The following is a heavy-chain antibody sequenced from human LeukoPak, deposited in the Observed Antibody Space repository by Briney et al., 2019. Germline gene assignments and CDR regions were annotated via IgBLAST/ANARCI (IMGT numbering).Heavy chain of an antibody. CDR2: IRDSGAYG. Sequence: PGGSLTLSCAASGFTFSNYAMGWVRQAPGKGLEWVSTIRDSGAYGFYADSVKGRFTISRDNSNNLVYLQMNNLRAEDTAEYYCAKDRAYVVVPEAPINDYWGQGTLVTVSS. CDR1: GFTFSNYA. J-gene: IGHJ4*02. CDR3: AKDRAYVVVPEAPINDY. V-gene: IGHV3-23*01. D-gene: IGHD2-15*01.